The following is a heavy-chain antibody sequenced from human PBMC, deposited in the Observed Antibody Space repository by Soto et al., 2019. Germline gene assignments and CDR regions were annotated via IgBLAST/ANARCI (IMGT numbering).Heavy chain of an antibody. CDR1: GGSISSSNW. CDR3: ARGSEGIVAAGTLGWDYYYYGMDV. J-gene: IGHJ6*02. CDR2: IYHSGST. V-gene: IGHV4-4*02. D-gene: IGHD6-13*01. Sequence: QVQLQESGPGLVKPSGTLSLTCAVSGGSISSSNWWSWVRQPPGKGLEWIGEIYHSGSTNYNPSLKSRVTISVDKSKNQFSLKLSSVTAADTAVYYCARGSEGIVAAGTLGWDYYYYGMDVWGQGTTVTVSS.